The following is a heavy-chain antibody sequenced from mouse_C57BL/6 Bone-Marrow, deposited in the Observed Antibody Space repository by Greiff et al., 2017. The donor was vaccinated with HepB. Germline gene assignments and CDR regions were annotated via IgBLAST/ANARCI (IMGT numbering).Heavy chain of an antibody. Sequence: VKLQQSGAELVRPGASVKLSCKASGYTFTDYYINWVKQRPGQGLEWIARIYPGSGNTYYNEKFKGKATLTAEKSSSTAYMQLSSLTSEDSAVYFCARGSYYGSSYNYAMDYWGQGTSVTVSS. CDR2: IYPGSGNT. J-gene: IGHJ4*01. CDR3: ARGSYYGSSYNYAMDY. D-gene: IGHD1-1*01. V-gene: IGHV1-76*01. CDR1: GYTFTDYY.